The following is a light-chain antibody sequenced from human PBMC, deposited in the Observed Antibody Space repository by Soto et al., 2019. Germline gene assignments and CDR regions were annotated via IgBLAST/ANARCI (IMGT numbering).Light chain of an antibody. CDR1: QSLSSSY. CDR2: GSF. J-gene: IGKJ4*01. CDR3: QQSSNTRT. V-gene: IGKV3D-20*02. Sequence: ETVLPQSPGTLSCPPAARATLSCTASQSLSSSYLAWYQQKSGQAPRLLIYGSFSLDSGIPDRFSGSGSGTDFTLTISSLEPEDFAVYYCQQSSNTRTFGGGTKVDIK.